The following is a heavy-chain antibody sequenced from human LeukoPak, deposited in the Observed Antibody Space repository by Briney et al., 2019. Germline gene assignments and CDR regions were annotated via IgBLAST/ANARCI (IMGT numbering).Heavy chain of an antibody. CDR3: ARATYDAFDI. CDR1: GFTFSSYA. Sequence: PGRSLRLSCAASGFTFSSYAMHWVRQAPGKGLEWVANIKQDGGEKYYVDSVKGRFTISRDNAKNSLYLQMNSLRAEDTAVYYCARATYDAFDIWGQGTMVTVSS. V-gene: IGHV3-7*01. J-gene: IGHJ3*02. CDR2: IKQDGGEK.